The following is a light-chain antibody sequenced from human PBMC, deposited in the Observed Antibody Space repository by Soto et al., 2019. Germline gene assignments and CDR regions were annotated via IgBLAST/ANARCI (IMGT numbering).Light chain of an antibody. CDR2: AAS. CDR3: QKYNSVPLA. CDR1: QGFSTY. Sequence: DIQMTQSPSSLSASVGDRVTITCRARQGFSTYLAWYQQKPGKVPKLLIFAASTLQSGVPSRFSGSGSGTDFTLTISSLQPEDVATYFCQKYNSVPLAFGGGTKVEIK. V-gene: IGKV1-27*01. J-gene: IGKJ4*01.